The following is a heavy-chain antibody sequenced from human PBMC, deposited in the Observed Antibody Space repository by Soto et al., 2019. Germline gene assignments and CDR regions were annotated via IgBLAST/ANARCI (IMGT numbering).Heavy chain of an antibody. J-gene: IGHJ4*02. CDR3: ASLQVPGNFDY. V-gene: IGHV4-28*01. CDR1: GYSISSSNW. CDR2: IYYSGDT. D-gene: IGHD6-13*01. Sequence: SETLSLTCAVSGYSISSSNWWAWVRQPPGKGLEWIANIYYSGDTYFHPSLRSRLTVSVDTSKNQFSLKLSSLTAADTAMYYCASLQVPGNFDYWGQGTLVTVSS.